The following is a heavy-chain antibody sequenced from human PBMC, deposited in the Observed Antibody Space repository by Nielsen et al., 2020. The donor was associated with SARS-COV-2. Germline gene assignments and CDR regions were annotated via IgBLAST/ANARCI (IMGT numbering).Heavy chain of an antibody. Sequence: GESLKISCKGSGYSFISYWIGWVRQMPGKGLEWMGIIYPGDSGTRYSPSFQGQVTISADKSISTAYLQWSSLKASDTAMYYCARHHTSGDGYNTYYFDYWGQGTLVTVSS. J-gene: IGHJ4*02. D-gene: IGHD5-24*01. CDR2: IYPGDSGT. CDR1: GYSFISYW. CDR3: ARHHTSGDGYNTYYFDY. V-gene: IGHV5-51*01.